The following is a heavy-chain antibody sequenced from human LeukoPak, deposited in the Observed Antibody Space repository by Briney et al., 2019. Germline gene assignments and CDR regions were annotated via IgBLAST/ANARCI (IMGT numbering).Heavy chain of an antibody. CDR3: ARVYYYDSSGYYDLGAFDI. V-gene: IGHV1-2*02. CDR2: IIPNSGGT. CDR1: GYTFTGYY. J-gene: IGHJ3*02. Sequence: ASVKVSCKASGYTFTGYYMHWVRQAPGQGLEWMGWIIPNSGGTNYAQKFQGRVTMTRDTSISTAYMELSRLRSDDTAVYYCARVYYYDSSGYYDLGAFDIWGQGTMVTVSS. D-gene: IGHD3-22*01.